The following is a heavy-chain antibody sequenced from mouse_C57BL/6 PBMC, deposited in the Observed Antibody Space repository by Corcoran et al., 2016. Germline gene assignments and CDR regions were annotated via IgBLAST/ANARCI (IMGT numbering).Heavy chain of an antibody. CDR3: ARYYYGSSPLLAY. CDR1: GYPFTSYG. J-gene: IGHJ3*01. Sequence: QVQLQQSGAELARPGASVKLSCKAYGYPFTSYGMSWVKQRTGQGLEWIGEIYPRSGNTYYNEKFKGKATLTANKSSSTAYMELRSLTSEDSAVYFCARYYYGSSPLLAYWCQGTLVTVSA. CDR2: IYPRSGNT. D-gene: IGHD1-1*01. V-gene: IGHV1-81*01.